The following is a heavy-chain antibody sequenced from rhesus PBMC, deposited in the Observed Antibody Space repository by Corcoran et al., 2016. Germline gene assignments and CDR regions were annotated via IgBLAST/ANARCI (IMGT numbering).Heavy chain of an antibody. CDR1: GGSISDSYR. J-gene: IGHJ4*01. CDR3: ARDSNLKFDY. Sequence: QVQLQESGPGVVKPSETLSLTCAVSGGSISDSYRWSWIRQPPGKGLEWIGYSYGCSTRPNYTPPLKSRVTNSNDTSKNQFSLKLSSVTAADTAVYYCARDSNLKFDYWGQGVLVTVSS. CDR2: SYGCSTRP. V-gene: IGHV4S10*01. D-gene: IGHD4-23*01.